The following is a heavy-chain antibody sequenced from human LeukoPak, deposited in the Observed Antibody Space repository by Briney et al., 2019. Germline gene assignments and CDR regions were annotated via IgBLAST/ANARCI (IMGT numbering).Heavy chain of an antibody. D-gene: IGHD3-10*01. CDR1: RFIFINYA. CDR3: AKPYGSGRYYNF. J-gene: IGHJ4*02. CDR2: IGASVGNT. V-gene: IGHV3-23*01. Sequence: PGGSLRLSCAASRFIFINYAMSWVRPAPGKGLEGVSYIGASVGNTYYAYSENGQFTMYRDNSKIPLDMQMSSLRAEDTAVYFCAKPYGSGRYYNFWGQGTLVTVSS.